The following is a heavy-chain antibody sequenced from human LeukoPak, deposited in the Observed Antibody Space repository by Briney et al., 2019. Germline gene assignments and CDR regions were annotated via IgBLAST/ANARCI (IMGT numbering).Heavy chain of an antibody. Sequence: SETLSLTCAVYGGSFSGYYWSRIRQPPGKGLEWIGEINHSGSTNYNPSLKSRVTISVDTSKNQFSLKLSSVTAADTAVYYCARGTGPYYYDSSGYYGFWGQGTLVTVSS. CDR3: ARGTGPYYYDSSGYYGF. V-gene: IGHV4-34*01. D-gene: IGHD3-22*01. J-gene: IGHJ4*02. CDR1: GGSFSGYY. CDR2: INHSGST.